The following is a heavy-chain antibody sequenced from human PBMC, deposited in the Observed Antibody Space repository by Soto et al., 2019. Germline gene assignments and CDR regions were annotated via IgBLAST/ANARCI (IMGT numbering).Heavy chain of an antibody. D-gene: IGHD3-22*01. V-gene: IGHV4-34*01. Sequence: SETLSLTCAVYGGSFSGYYWSWIRQPPGKGLEWIGEINHSGSTNYNPSLKSRVTISVDTPKNQFSLKLSSVTAADTAVYYCARSSGYYTRFDPWGHGTLVTV. CDR2: INHSGST. J-gene: IGHJ5*02. CDR1: GGSFSGYY. CDR3: ARSSGYYTRFDP.